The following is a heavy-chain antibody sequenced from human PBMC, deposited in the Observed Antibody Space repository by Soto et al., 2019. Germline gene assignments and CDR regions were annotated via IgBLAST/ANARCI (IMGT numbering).Heavy chain of an antibody. V-gene: IGHV1-69*01. J-gene: IGHJ4*02. Sequence: QVQLVHSGAGVKKPGSSVKVSCKASGGTFSSYAISWVRQAPGQGLEWMGGIIPIFGTANYAQKFQGRVKMTADESTSTAYMGLSSLRSEDKAVYYCAGKVGATAPFDYWGQGTLVTVSS. CDR2: IIPIFGTA. D-gene: IGHD1-26*01. CDR3: AGKVGATAPFDY. CDR1: GGTFSSYA.